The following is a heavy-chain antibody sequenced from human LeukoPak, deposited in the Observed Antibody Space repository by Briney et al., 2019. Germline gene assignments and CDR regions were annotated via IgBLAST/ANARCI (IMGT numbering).Heavy chain of an antibody. Sequence: PSETLSLTCTVSGGSISSYYWSWIRQPPGKGLEWIGYIYYSGSTNYNPSLKSRVTISVDTSKNQFSLKLSSVTAADTAVYYCARHTLLYCSGGSCYGYYGMDVWGQGTTVTVSS. D-gene: IGHD2-15*01. J-gene: IGHJ6*02. CDR3: ARHTLLYCSGGSCYGYYGMDV. V-gene: IGHV4-59*08. CDR1: GGSISSYY. CDR2: IYYSGST.